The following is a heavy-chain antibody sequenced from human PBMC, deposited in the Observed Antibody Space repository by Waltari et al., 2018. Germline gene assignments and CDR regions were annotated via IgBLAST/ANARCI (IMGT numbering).Heavy chain of an antibody. V-gene: IGHV1-69-2*01. D-gene: IGHD3-10*01. CDR2: VDPEDGET. J-gene: IGHJ6*03. Sequence: EVQLVQSGAEVKKPGATVKISCKASGYTFTDYYIHWVQQAPGKGLEWMGRVDPEDGETIYAEKFQGRVTIPADTSTDTAYMELSSLRSEDTAVYYCATARKMGSYSPSYYYYYYMDVWGKGTTVTVSS. CDR1: GYTFTDYY. CDR3: ATARKMGSYSPSYYYYYYMDV.